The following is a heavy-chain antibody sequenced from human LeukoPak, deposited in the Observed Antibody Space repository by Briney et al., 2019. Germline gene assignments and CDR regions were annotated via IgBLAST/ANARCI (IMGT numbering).Heavy chain of an antibody. CDR1: GFTFSSYG. CDR3: ANNYGGNSVGPNFDY. D-gene: IGHD4-23*01. Sequence: PGGSLRLSCAASGFTFSSYGMHWVRQAPGKGLEWVAVISYDGSNKYYADSVKGRFTISRDNSKNTLYPQMNSLRAEDTAVYYCANNYGGNSVGPNFDYWGQGTLVTVSS. V-gene: IGHV3-30*18. J-gene: IGHJ4*02. CDR2: ISYDGSNK.